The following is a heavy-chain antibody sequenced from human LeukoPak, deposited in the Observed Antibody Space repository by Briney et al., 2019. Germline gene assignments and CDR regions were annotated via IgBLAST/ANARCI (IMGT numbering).Heavy chain of an antibody. CDR3: AREWNYYGSGIMDV. CDR1: GFTFSSYW. D-gene: IGHD3-10*01. J-gene: IGHJ6*04. V-gene: IGHV3-7*01. CDR2: IKQGGGEK. Sequence: GGSLRLSCAASGFTFSSYWMSWVRQAPGKGLEWVANIKQGGGEKYYVGSVKGRFTVSRDNAKNSLYLQMNSLRAEDTAVYYCAREWNYYGSGIMDVWGKGTTATVSS.